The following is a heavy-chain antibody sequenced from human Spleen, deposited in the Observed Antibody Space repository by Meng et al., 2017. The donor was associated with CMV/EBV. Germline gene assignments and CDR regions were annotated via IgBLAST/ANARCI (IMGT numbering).Heavy chain of an antibody. CDR2: ISSSSSYI. CDR1: GFTFSSYS. CDR3: ARGLIAAAGGWFDP. J-gene: IGHJ5*02. Sequence: EVQLVESGGGLVKPGGSLRLCCAASGFTFSSYSMNWVRQAPRKGLEWVSSISSSSSYIYYADSVKGRFTISRDNAKNSLYLQMNSLRAEDTAVYYCARGLIAAAGGWFDPWGQGTLVTVSS. D-gene: IGHD6-13*01. V-gene: IGHV3-21*01.